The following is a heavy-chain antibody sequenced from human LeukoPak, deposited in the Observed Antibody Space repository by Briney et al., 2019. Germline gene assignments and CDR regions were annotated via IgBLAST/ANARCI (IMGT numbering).Heavy chain of an antibody. CDR3: AKGRVGISSSNWFDP. D-gene: IGHD6-6*01. CDR2: ISGSGGST. V-gene: IGHV3-23*01. J-gene: IGHJ5*02. CDR1: GFTFSSYA. Sequence: PGGSLRLSSAASGFTFSSYAMSWVRQAPGKGLEWVSAISGSGGSTYYADSVKGRFTISRDNSKNTLYLQMNSLRAEDTAVYYCAKGRVGISSSNWFDPWGQGTLVTVSS.